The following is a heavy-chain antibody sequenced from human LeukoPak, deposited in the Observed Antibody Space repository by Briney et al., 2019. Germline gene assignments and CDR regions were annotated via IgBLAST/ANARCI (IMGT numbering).Heavy chain of an antibody. CDR1: GFTFSSYS. CDR3: ARDRYCGGDCYSNAFDI. CDR2: ISSSSTTI. Sequence: EGSLRLSCAASGFTFSSYSMNWVRQAPGKGLEWVSYISSSSTTIYYADSLKGRFTISRDNGKNSLYLQMNSLRDEDTAVYYCARDRYCGGDCYSNAFDIWGQGTMVTVSS. J-gene: IGHJ3*02. D-gene: IGHD2-21*02. V-gene: IGHV3-48*02.